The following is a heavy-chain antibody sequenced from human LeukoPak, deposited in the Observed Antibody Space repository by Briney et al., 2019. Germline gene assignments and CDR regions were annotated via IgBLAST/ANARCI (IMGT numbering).Heavy chain of an antibody. D-gene: IGHD2-21*01. CDR3: ARDAAIAYCGGDCYSLFDY. V-gene: IGHV4-4*07. J-gene: IGHJ4*02. CDR1: GGSISSYY. CDR2: IYTSGST. Sequence: SETLSLTCTVSGGSISSYYWSWIRQPAGKGLEWIGRIYTSGSTNYNPSLKSRVTMSVDTSKNQFSLKLSSVTAADTAVYYCARDAAIAYCGGDCYSLFDYWGQGTLVTVSS.